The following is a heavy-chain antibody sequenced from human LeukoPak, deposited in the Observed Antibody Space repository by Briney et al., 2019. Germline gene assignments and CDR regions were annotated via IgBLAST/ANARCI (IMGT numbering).Heavy chain of an antibody. CDR2: ISYDGSNK. V-gene: IGHV3-30*18. CDR1: GFTFSSYG. D-gene: IGHD1-26*01. J-gene: IGHJ4*02. CDR3: AKGLSSSGELLDY. Sequence: GGSLRLSCAASGFTFSSYGMHWVRQAPGKGLERVAVISYDGSNKYYADSVKGRFTISRDNSKNTLYLQMNSLRAEDTAVYYCAKGLSSSGELLDYWGQGTLVTVSS.